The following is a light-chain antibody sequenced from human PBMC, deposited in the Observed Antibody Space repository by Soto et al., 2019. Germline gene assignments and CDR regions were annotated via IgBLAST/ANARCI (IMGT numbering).Light chain of an antibody. J-gene: IGKJ2*01. V-gene: IGKV1-39*01. CDR3: QQSSSNPYT. CDR2: ATS. CDR1: QTTSNY. Sequence: DIQMTQSPSSLSASVGDSVTITCRASQTTSNYLNWYQQKRGQAPKLLISATSFLESGVPSRFSGSGSETDFTLTISSLQPEDFATYLCQQSSSNPYTFGQGTEL.